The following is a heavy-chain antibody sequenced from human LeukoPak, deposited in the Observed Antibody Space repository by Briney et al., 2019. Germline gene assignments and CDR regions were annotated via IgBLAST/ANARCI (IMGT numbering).Heavy chain of an antibody. V-gene: IGHV3-21*01. CDR2: ISSSSSYI. J-gene: IGHJ6*02. Sequence: GGSLRLSCAASGFTFSSYSMNWVRQAPGKGLEWVSSISSSSSYIYYADSVKGRFTISRDNAKNSLYLQMNSLRAEDTAVYYCARTQYNFRWLQSEDYYYGMDDWGQGTTVTVSS. CDR1: GFTFSSYS. D-gene: IGHD5-24*01. CDR3: ARTQYNFRWLQSEDYYYGMDD.